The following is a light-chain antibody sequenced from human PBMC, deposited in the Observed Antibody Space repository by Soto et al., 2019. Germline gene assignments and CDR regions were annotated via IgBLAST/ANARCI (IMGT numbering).Light chain of an antibody. CDR1: QSVSSFY. Sequence: EIVLTQSPGTLSLSPGERATLSCRASQSVSSFYLAWYQQRAGQAPRLLIYGASTRATGIPGRFSGSWSGTDFILTISRLEPEDFAVYYCQQYGDWPRTFGQGTKVDIK. CDR3: QQYGDWPRT. J-gene: IGKJ1*01. CDR2: GAS. V-gene: IGKV3-20*01.